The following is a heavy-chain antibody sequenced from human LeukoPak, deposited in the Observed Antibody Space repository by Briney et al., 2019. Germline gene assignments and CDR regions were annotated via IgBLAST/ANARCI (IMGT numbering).Heavy chain of an antibody. D-gene: IGHD4-17*01. V-gene: IGHV4-59*01. CDR2: IYYSGST. J-gene: IGHJ3*02. Sequence: SETLSLTCTVSGGSISGYYWTWIRQPPGKGLQWIGYIYYSGSTTYNPSLSTRLTISVDTSKNQFSLKLSSVTAADTAVYYCARGLGYGEYLVPFDIWGQGTLVTVSS. CDR1: GGSISGYY. CDR3: ARGLGYGEYLVPFDI.